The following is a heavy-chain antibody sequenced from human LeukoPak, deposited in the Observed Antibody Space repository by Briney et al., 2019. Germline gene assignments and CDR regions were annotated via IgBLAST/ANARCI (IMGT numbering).Heavy chain of an antibody. CDR2: IYYSGST. V-gene: IGHV4-59*01. D-gene: IGHD4-17*01. CDR1: GGSISSYY. Sequence: SETLSLTCTVSGGSISSYYWTWIRQPPGKGLEWIGYIYYSGSTNYNPSLKSRVTISLDTSKNQFSLKLSSVTAADTAVYYCARSGGYGDYYAFDIWGQGTMVTVSS. J-gene: IGHJ3*02. CDR3: ARSGGYGDYYAFDI.